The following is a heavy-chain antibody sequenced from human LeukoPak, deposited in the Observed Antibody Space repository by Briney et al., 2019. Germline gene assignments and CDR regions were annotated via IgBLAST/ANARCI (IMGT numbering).Heavy chain of an antibody. CDR1: GGSISSSNW. V-gene: IGHV4-4*02. CDR3: ARAGYSSGWSGGAFDI. Sequence: PSGTLSLTCAVSGGSISSSNWWSWVRQPPGKGLEWIGEIYHSGSTSYSPSLKSRVTISVDKSKNQFTLKLSSVTAADTAVYYCARAGYSSGWSGGAFDISGQGTMVTVSS. CDR2: IYHSGST. J-gene: IGHJ3*02. D-gene: IGHD6-19*01.